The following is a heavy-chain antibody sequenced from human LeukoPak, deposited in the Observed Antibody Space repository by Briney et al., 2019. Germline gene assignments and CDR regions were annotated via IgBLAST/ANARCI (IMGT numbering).Heavy chain of an antibody. J-gene: IGHJ4*02. V-gene: IGHV3-33*01. D-gene: IGHD2-8*01. CDR1: GFTFSSYG. CDR3: ARGLNRYCTNGVCYRDKYYFDY. Sequence: GGSLSLSCAASGFTFSSYGMHWVRQAPGQGLEWVAVIWYDGSNKYYADSVKGRFTISRDNSKNTLYLQMNSLRAEDTAVYYCARGLNRYCTNGVCYRDKYYFDYLGQRAIVSVSS. CDR2: IWYDGSNK.